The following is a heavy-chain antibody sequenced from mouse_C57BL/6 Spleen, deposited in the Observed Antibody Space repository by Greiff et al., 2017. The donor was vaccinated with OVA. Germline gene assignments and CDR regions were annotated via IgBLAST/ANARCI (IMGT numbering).Heavy chain of an antibody. CDR1: GYAFSSSW. V-gene: IGHV1-82*01. D-gene: IGHD1-1*01. Sequence: VKLMESGPELVKPGASVKISCKASGYAFSSSWMNWVKQRPGQGLEWIGRIYPGDGDTNYNGKFKGKATLTADKSSSTAYMQLSSLTSEDSAVYFCARWTVVADYWGQGTTLTVSS. J-gene: IGHJ2*01. CDR3: ARWTVVADY. CDR2: IYPGDGDT.